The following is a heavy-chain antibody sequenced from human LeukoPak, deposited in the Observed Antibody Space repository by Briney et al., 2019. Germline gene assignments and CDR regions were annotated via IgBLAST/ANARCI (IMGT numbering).Heavy chain of an antibody. Sequence: SETLSLTCTVSGGSISSYYWSWIRRPPGKGLEWIGYIYYSGSTNYIPSLKSRVTISVDTSKNQFSLKLSSVTAADTAVYYCARVGYDSSGYFYYFDYWGQGTLVTVSS. D-gene: IGHD3-22*01. CDR1: GGSISSYY. CDR2: IYYSGST. V-gene: IGHV4-59*01. J-gene: IGHJ4*02. CDR3: ARVGYDSSGYFYYFDY.